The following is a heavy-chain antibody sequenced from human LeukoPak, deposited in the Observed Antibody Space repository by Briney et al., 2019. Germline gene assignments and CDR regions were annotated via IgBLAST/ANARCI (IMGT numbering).Heavy chain of an antibody. V-gene: IGHV1-69*13. CDR2: IIPIFGTA. Sequence: GASVKVSCKASGGTFSSYAISWVRQAPGQGLEWMGGIIPIFGTANYAQKFQGRVTVTADESTSTAYMELSSLRSDDTAVYYCARLSPPIASFCRGGTCYSGGFDPWGQGTLVTVSS. D-gene: IGHD2-15*01. CDR1: GGTFSSYA. J-gene: IGHJ5*02. CDR3: ARLSPPIASFCRGGTCYSGGFDP.